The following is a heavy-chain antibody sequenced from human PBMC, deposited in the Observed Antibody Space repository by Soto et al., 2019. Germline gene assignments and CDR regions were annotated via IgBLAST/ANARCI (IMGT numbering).Heavy chain of an antibody. V-gene: IGHV3-21*04. Sequence: GGSLRLSCEASGFTFSRVSMNWVRQVPGKGLEWVASISSGSSDTWYADSVKGRFIISRDNAKNTLFLQMGSLRPEDTAIYYCVKQAHGLDGVAFDYWGQGTQVTVSS. J-gene: IGHJ4*02. CDR2: ISSGSSDT. CDR3: VKQAHGLDGVAFDY. D-gene: IGHD2-15*01. CDR1: GFTFSRVS.